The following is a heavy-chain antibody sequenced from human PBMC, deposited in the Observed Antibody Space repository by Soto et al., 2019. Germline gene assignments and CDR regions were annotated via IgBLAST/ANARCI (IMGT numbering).Heavy chain of an antibody. CDR1: GGTFSSYA. CDR2: IIPIFGTA. J-gene: IGHJ4*02. CDR3: ARDYGYSYGYTQSTFDY. V-gene: IGHV1-69*13. Sequence: SVKVSCKASGGTFSSYAISWVRQAPGQGLEWMGGIIPIFGTASYAQKFQGRVTITADESTSTAYMELSSLRSEDTAVYYCARDYGYSYGYTQSTFDYWGQGTLVTVSS. D-gene: IGHD5-18*01.